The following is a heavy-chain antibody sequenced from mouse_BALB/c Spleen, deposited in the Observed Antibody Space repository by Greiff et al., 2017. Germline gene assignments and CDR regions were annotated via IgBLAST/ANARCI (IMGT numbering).Heavy chain of an antibody. CDR2: IDPETGGT. J-gene: IGHJ2*01. CDR1: GYTFTDYE. Sequence: QVQLQQSGAELVRPGASVTLSCKASGYTFTDYEMHWVKQTPVHGLEWIGAIDPETGGTAYNQKFKGKATLTADKSSSTAYMELRSLTSEDSAVYYCTRLEGGFDDWGQGTTLTVSS. V-gene: IGHV1-15*01. CDR3: TRLEGGFDD.